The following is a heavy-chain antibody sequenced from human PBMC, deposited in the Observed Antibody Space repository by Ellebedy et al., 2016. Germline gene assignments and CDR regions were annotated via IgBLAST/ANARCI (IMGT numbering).Heavy chain of an antibody. CDR2: ISSSSRSI. D-gene: IGHD3-10*01. J-gene: IGHJ4*02. Sequence: GESLKISXAGSGFTFSSYGVNWVRQAPGKGLEWVSHISSSSRSIYYADSVKGRFTISRDIAKNSLYLQMNSLSAEDTAVYYCSTLIYGSGDWGQGTLVTVSS. V-gene: IGHV3-48*04. CDR3: STLIYGSGD. CDR1: GFTFSSYG.